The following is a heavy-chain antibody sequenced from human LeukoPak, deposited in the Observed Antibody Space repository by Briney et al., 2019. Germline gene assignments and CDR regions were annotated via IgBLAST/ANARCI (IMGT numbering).Heavy chain of an antibody. CDR1: GYTFTSYG. CDR2: ISAYNGNT. CDR3: ARDGNPSPWFDP. V-gene: IGHV1-18*01. D-gene: IGHD1-1*01. Sequence: ASVKVSCMASGYTFTSYGISWVRHAPGQGLEWMGWISAYNGNTKYAQKVQGRVTMTTDTSTSTAYMELRSLRSDDTAVYYCARDGNPSPWFDPWGQGTLVTVSS. J-gene: IGHJ5*02.